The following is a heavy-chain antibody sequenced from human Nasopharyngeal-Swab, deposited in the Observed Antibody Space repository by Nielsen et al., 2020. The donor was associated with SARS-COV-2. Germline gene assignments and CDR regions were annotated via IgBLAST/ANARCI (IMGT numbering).Heavy chain of an antibody. CDR1: GGTFSSYA. CDR3: ARGRHLRPRDSYNLGGMDV. Sequence: SVKVSCKASGGTFSSYAISWVRQAPGQGLEWMGGIIPIFGTANYAQKFQGRVTITADESTSTAYMELSSLRSEDTAVYYCARGRHLRPRDSYNLGGMDVWGQGTTVTVSS. J-gene: IGHJ6*02. V-gene: IGHV1-69*13. CDR2: IIPIFGTA. D-gene: IGHD5-24*01.